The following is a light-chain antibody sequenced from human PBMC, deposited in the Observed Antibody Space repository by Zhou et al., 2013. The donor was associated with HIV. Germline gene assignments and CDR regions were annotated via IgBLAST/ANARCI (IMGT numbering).Light chain of an antibody. CDR1: QSVSSN. CDR2: GAS. CDR3: QQYHNWPYT. Sequence: EIVVTQSPGTLSVSPGERVTLSCRASQSVSSNLAWYQQKPGQAPRLLIYGASTRATGIPARFSGSGSETEFTLTISSMQSEDFAIYYCQQYHNWPYTFGQGTKAGDQ. J-gene: IGKJ2*01. V-gene: IGKV3-15*01.